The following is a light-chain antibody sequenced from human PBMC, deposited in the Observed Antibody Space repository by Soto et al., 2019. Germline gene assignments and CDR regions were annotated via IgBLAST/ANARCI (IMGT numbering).Light chain of an antibody. J-gene: IGKJ1*01. Sequence: PRTQPGSTPSASVGDRVTITCRPSQNIYIWLAWYQKKPGKAPNLLIYKASNLQGGVPSRFSGNGSGTEFTLTITSLQPDDSAPYYCQQYTGRTTWTFGQGTKVDNK. CDR2: KAS. CDR1: QNIYIW. V-gene: IGKV1-5*03. CDR3: QQYTGRTTWT.